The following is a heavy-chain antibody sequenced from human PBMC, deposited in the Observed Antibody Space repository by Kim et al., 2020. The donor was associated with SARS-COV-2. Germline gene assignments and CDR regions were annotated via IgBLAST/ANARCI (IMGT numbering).Heavy chain of an antibody. CDR1: GFTFSDYY. D-gene: IGHD3-9*01. CDR3: ARDLRNYDILTGITDY. J-gene: IGHJ4*02. Sequence: GGSLRLSCAASGFTFSDYYMSWIRQAPGKGLEWVSYISSSGSTIYYADSVKGRFTISRDNAKNSLYLQMNSLRAEDTAVYYCARDLRNYDILTGITDYWGQGTLVTVSS. CDR2: ISSSGSTI. V-gene: IGHV3-11*04.